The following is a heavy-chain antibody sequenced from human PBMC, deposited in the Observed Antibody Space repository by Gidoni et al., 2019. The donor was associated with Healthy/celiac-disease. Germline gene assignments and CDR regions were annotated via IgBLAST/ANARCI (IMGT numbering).Heavy chain of an antibody. CDR1: GGSISSGGYY. J-gene: IGHJ4*02. CDR3: ARDSLGIQLWLGPDY. CDR2: IYYSGST. Sequence: QVQLQESGPGLVKPSQTLSLTCTVSGGSISSGGYYWSWIRQHPGKGLEWIGYIYYSGSTYYNPSLKSRVTISVDTSKNQFSLKLSSVTAADTAVYYCARDSLGIQLWLGPDYWGQGTLVTVSS. V-gene: IGHV4-31*03. D-gene: IGHD5-18*01.